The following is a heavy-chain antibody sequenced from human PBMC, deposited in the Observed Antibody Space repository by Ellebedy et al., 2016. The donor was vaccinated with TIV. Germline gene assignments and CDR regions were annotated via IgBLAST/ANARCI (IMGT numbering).Heavy chain of an antibody. J-gene: IGHJ4*02. CDR1: GFTFSSYS. CDR3: APRAIRAPN. Sequence: GGSLRLXXAASGFTFSSYSMNWVRQAPGKGLEWVSSITRSSNYIYYADSVKGRFTISRDNAKNSVHLQMNSLRADDTAVYYCAPRAIRAPNWGQGTLVTVSS. V-gene: IGHV3-21*04. CDR2: ITRSSNYI. D-gene: IGHD1-26*01.